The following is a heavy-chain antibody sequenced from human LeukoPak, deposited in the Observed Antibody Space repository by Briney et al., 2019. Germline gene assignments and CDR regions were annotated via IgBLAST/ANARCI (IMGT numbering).Heavy chain of an antibody. J-gene: IGHJ6*04. D-gene: IGHD3-16*01. Sequence: GGSLRLSCAASGFTFSSYSMNWVRQAPGKGLEWVSSISSSSGYIYYAHSVKGRFTIPRDNAKNSLYLQMNSLRAEDTAVYYCARDWVDVWGKGTTVTVSS. CDR1: GFTFSSYS. CDR2: ISSSSGYI. V-gene: IGHV3-21*01. CDR3: ARDWVDV.